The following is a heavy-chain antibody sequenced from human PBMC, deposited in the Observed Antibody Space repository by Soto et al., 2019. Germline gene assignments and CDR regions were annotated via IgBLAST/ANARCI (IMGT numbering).Heavy chain of an antibody. CDR1: GYTFTSHG. V-gene: IGHV1-18*01. D-gene: IGHD6-19*01. CDR2: ISTFHGSI. J-gene: IGHJ4*02. CDR3: ARFYSSGWPRGYFDY. Sequence: QVQLVQSGGEVKKPGASVKVSCKAAGYTFTSHGISWVRQAPGQGLEWMGWISTFHGSINYAQKFQGRVTMTTDTSTSTGYMELRSVRYDDTAVYYCARFYSSGWPRGYFDYWGQVTPVTVS.